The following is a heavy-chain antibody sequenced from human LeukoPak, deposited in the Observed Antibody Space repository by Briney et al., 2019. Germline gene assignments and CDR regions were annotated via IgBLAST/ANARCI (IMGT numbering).Heavy chain of an antibody. CDR3: AREGGPYRPLDY. J-gene: IGHJ4*02. Sequence: SETLSLTCTVSGGTISNYYWSWIRQPAGKGLEWIGRIYTSGSANYNPSLKSRVTMSVDMSENHISLRLTSVTAADTAVYYCAREGGPYRPLDYSGQGTLVTVSS. CDR1: GGTISNYY. V-gene: IGHV4-4*07. CDR2: IYTSGSA.